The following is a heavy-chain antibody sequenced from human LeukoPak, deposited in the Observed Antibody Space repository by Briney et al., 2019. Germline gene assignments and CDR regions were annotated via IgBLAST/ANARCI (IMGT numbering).Heavy chain of an antibody. CDR3: ARDHNFAFDN. Sequence: PGGSLRLSCAAPGFIFGVYSMNWVRQPPGKGLEWISYIGIDSGNTKYADSVKGRFTISADNAKNSLYLQMNSLRVEDTAVYYCARDHNFAFDNLGQGTLVTISS. D-gene: IGHD5-24*01. V-gene: IGHV3-48*04. CDR1: GFIFGVYS. J-gene: IGHJ4*02. CDR2: IGIDSGNT.